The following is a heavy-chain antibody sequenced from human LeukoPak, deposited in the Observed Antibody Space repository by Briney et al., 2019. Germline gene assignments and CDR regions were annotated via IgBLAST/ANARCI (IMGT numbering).Heavy chain of an antibody. D-gene: IGHD3-10*01. V-gene: IGHV4-34*01. CDR1: SGSFCGYY. CDR3: ARDRIWFGTNAYGMDV. Sequence: PSETLSLTCAVYSGSFCGYYWSWMRQPPGKGRVGIGEINHSGSTNYNPSLKSRVTITVDTSKNQFSLKLSWLTAADTAVYYCARDRIWFGTNAYGMDVWGQGTTVTVSS. J-gene: IGHJ6*02. CDR2: INHSGST.